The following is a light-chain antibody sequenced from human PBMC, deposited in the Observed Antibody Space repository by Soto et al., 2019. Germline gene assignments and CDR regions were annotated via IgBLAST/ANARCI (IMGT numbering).Light chain of an antibody. V-gene: IGLV2-14*01. CDR2: EVI. Sequence: QSALTQPASVSGSPGQSITISCTGTSSDVGGYNYVSWYQQYPGKAPKLMIYEVINRPSGVSDRFSGSKSANTASLTISGLQAEDEADYYCSSYTSNSTRVFGGGTKVTVL. CDR1: SSDVGGYNY. CDR3: SSYTSNSTRV. J-gene: IGLJ2*01.